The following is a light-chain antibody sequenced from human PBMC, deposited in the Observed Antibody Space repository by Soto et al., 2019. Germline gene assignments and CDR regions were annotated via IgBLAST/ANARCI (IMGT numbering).Light chain of an antibody. V-gene: IGKV1-33*01. CDR3: QQYDNLPIT. CDR2: DAS. J-gene: IGKJ4*01. Sequence: DIQMTQSPSSLSASVGDRVTITCQARQDISNYLNWYQQKPGKAPKLLIYDASNLETGVPSRFSGSGSGTDFTFTISSLQPEGIATYYCQQYDNLPITFGGGTKVEIK. CDR1: QDISNY.